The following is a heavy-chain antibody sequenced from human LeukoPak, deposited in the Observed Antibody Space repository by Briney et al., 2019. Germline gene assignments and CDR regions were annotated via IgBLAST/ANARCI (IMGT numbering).Heavy chain of an antibody. D-gene: IGHD6-13*01. J-gene: IGHJ4*02. CDR3: ARGSSSSHHPALS. V-gene: IGHV4-61*02. CDR1: GGSISSGSYY. CDR2: IYTSGST. Sequence: SETLSLTCTVSGGSISSGSYYWSWIRQPAGKGLEWIGRIYTSGSTNYNPSLKSRVTISVDTSKNQFSLKLSSVTAADTALYYCARGSSSSHHPALSWGQGTPVTVSS.